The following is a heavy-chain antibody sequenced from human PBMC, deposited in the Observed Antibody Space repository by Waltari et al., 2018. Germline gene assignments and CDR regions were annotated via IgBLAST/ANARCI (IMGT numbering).Heavy chain of an antibody. CDR3: ATFSNWVHDTFDI. CDR1: GFSVSNSY. CDR2: IYGFDST. Sequence: EVQLVESGGGLIQPGGSLRLSCAASGFSVSNSYVSWVRQAPGKGLGWISFIYGFDSTLYVDSGKGRFTVSRDNSKNTVHLQMNSVRVDDTAVYYCATFSNWVHDTFDIWGQGTLVSVSS. D-gene: IGHD3-16*01. J-gene: IGHJ3*02. V-gene: IGHV3-53*01.